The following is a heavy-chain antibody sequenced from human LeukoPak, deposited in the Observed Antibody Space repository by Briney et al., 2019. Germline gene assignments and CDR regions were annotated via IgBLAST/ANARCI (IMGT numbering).Heavy chain of an antibody. V-gene: IGHV3-66*01. D-gene: IGHD5-24*01. CDR2: IYSGGST. CDR1: GCTVSSNY. Sequence: PGGSLRLSCAASGCTVSSNYMSWVRQAPGKGLEWVSVIYSGGSTYYADSVKGRFTISRDNSKNTLYLQMNSLRAEDTAVYYCAREVATTDKGRYYYYGMDVWGQGTTVTVSS. J-gene: IGHJ6*02. CDR3: AREVATTDKGRYYYYGMDV.